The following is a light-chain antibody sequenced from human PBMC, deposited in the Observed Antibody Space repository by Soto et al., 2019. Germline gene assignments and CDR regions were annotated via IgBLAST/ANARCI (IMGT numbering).Light chain of an antibody. CDR3: QSSDSSLNV. CDR1: SSNIGAGYD. V-gene: IGLV1-40*01. CDR2: GNS. Sequence: QSVLTQPPSVSGAPGQWVTISCTGSSSNIGAGYDVHWYQQLPGTAPKLLIYGNSNRPSGVPDRFSGSKSGTSASLTITGLQAEDEADYYCQSSDSSLNVFGTGTKVTVL. J-gene: IGLJ1*01.